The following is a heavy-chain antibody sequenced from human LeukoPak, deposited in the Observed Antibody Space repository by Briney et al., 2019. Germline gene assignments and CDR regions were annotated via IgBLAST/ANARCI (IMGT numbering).Heavy chain of an antibody. CDR2: IYLGDSDT. Sequence: GESLKISCKGSGHSLTNYWIGWVRQMPGKGLEWMGMIYLGDSDTRYSPSFQGQVTISADKSISTAYLQWSSLKASDTAMYYCARGPYCSSTSCSQPNWFDPWGQGTLVTVSS. J-gene: IGHJ5*02. D-gene: IGHD2-2*01. CDR1: GHSLTNYW. CDR3: ARGPYCSSTSCSQPNWFDP. V-gene: IGHV5-51*01.